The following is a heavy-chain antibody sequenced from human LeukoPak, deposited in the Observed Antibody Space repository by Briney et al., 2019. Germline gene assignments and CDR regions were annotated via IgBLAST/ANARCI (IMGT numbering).Heavy chain of an antibody. V-gene: IGHV3-23*01. CDR3: AKAHSPYRSSTSCYSASYYYYYGMDV. CDR1: GFTFSSYA. Sequence: GGSLRLSCAASGFTFSSYAMSWVRQAPGKGLEWVSAISGSGGSTYYADSVKGRFTISRDNSKNTLYLQMNSLRAEDTAVYYCAKAHSPYRSSTSCYSASYYYYYGMDVWGQGTTVTVTS. D-gene: IGHD2-2*01. J-gene: IGHJ6*02. CDR2: ISGSGGST.